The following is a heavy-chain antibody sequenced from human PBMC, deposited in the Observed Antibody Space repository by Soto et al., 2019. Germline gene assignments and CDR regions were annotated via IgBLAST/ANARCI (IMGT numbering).Heavy chain of an antibody. J-gene: IGHJ5*02. Sequence: VQLVQSGAEVKKPGSSVKVSCKASGGTFSSYAISWVRQAPGQGLEWMGGIIPMFATGNYAQKFQGRATITADESTTTAYMELSSLRSEDTAVYYCARVLDAAPFPRWFDPWGQGTLVTVSS. D-gene: IGHD6-13*01. V-gene: IGHV1-69*01. CDR1: GGTFSSYA. CDR3: ARVLDAAPFPRWFDP. CDR2: IIPMFATG.